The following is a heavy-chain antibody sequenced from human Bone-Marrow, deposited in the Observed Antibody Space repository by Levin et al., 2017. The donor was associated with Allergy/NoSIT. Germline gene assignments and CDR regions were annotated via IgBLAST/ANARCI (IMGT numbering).Heavy chain of an antibody. CDR1: GFTFSSYG. J-gene: IGHJ6*03. Sequence: SGGSLRLSCAASGFTFSSYGMHWVRQAPGKGLEWVAVIWYDGSNKYYADSVKGRFTISRDNSKNTLYLQMNSLRAEDTAVYYCARVGKTSGYCTGGVCRNEYYYYYYYMDVWGKGTTVTVSS. CDR2: IWYDGSNK. CDR3: ARVGKTSGYCTGGVCRNEYYYYYYYMDV. V-gene: IGHV3-33*01. D-gene: IGHD2-8*02.